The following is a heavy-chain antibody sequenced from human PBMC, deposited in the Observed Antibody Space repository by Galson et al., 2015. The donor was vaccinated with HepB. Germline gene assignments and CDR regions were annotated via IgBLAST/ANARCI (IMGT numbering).Heavy chain of an antibody. D-gene: IGHD2-2*01. J-gene: IGHJ4*02. CDR2: ISDDGSMN. V-gene: IGHV3-30*18. CDR3: AKDADIVLIAAAILDY. Sequence: SLRLSCAASGFIFSSYGMHWVRQAPGKGLEWVAVISDDGSMNHYADSVKGRFTISRENSKNTLYLQMNSLRPEDTAVYYCAKDADIVLIAAAILDYWGQGTLVTVSP. CDR1: GFIFSSYG.